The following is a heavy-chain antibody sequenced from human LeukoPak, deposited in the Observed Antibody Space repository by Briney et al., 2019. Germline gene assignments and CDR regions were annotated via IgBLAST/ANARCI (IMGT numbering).Heavy chain of an antibody. J-gene: IGHJ4*02. Sequence: GASVKVSCKASGYTFTSYGISWVRQAPGQGLEWMGWISAYNGNTNYAQKLQGRVTMTTDTSTSTAYMELRSLRSDDTAVYYCARGRDTYYDILTGSSHFDYWGQGTLVTVSS. D-gene: IGHD3-9*01. CDR1: GYTFTSYG. CDR3: ARGRDTYYDILTGSSHFDY. CDR2: ISAYNGNT. V-gene: IGHV1-18*01.